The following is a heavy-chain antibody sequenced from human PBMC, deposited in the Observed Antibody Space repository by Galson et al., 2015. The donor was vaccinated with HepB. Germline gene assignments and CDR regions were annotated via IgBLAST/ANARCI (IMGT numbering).Heavy chain of an antibody. CDR2: IWYDGNNK. V-gene: IGHV3-33*06. CDR3: ANDESYYDSSDYPYAFDI. J-gene: IGHJ3*02. CDR1: GFTFSSYG. D-gene: IGHD3-22*01. Sequence: SLRLSCAASGFTFSSYGMHWVRQAPGKGLEWVAVIWYDGNNKYYADSVKGRFTISRDNSKNTLYLQMNSLRAEDTAVYYCANDESYYDSSDYPYAFDIWGQGTMVTVSS.